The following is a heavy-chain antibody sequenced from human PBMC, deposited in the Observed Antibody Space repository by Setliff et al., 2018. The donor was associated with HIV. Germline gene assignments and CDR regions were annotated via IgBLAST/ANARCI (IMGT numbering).Heavy chain of an antibody. J-gene: IGHJ6*03. Sequence: SVKVSCKASGVTFRRFAFSWVRQAPGQGLEWMGGIIPMFGTTNCAQKFQGRVTITADESTSTVYMELTSLRFEDTAVYYCARVGEMATIGYSYYYMDVWGKGTTVTVSS. CDR2: IIPMFGTT. CDR1: GVTFRRFA. D-gene: IGHD5-12*01. CDR3: ARVGEMATIGYSYYYMDV. V-gene: IGHV1-69*13.